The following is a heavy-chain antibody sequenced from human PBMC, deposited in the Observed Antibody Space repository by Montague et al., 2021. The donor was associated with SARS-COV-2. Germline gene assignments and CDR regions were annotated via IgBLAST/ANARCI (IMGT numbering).Heavy chain of an antibody. V-gene: IGHV4-34*01. J-gene: IGHJ4*02. Sequence: SEILSLTCDVYGGSFSRYFWSWIRQPPGRGPELIGHISPTGSTRYNPSLDSRVTISLDTSKSRLSLELTSVTVADTSIYFCVRAPNEYYFDYWGQGTPVSVSS. CDR3: VRAPNEYYFDY. CDR1: GGSFSRYF. CDR2: ISPTGST. D-gene: IGHD6-6*01.